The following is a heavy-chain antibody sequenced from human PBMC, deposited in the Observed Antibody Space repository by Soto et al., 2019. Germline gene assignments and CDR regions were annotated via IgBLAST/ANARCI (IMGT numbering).Heavy chain of an antibody. CDR1: GGSFSGYH. D-gene: IGHD2-15*01. V-gene: IGHV4-34*01. Sequence: SDTLSLSCAVYGGSFSGYHWSGVRQSPGKGLEWIGDISHGESTNYSPSLGSRVSISVDTSRKQFSLKLTSVTAPDTAVYFCARGRQVVPSALFRRAGDYSLDVSGQGTTVTVPS. J-gene: IGHJ6*02. CDR3: ARGRQVVPSALFRRAGDYSLDV. CDR2: ISHGEST.